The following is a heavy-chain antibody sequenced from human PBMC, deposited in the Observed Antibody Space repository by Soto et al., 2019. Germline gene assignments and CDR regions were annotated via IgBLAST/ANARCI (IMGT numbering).Heavy chain of an antibody. CDR1: GLSLSTCGVG. CDR2: IYWDDVK. Sequence: QITLKESGPTLVKPTQTLTLTCTLPGLSLSTCGVGVGWFRQSPGKALEWLAVIYWDDVKHYSPSLERRLTITKDATESDVVLTMTNMDPVDTATYYCARKGSGDDALDYWGQGILVTVSS. J-gene: IGHJ4*02. D-gene: IGHD4-17*01. V-gene: IGHV2-5*02. CDR3: ARKGSGDDALDY.